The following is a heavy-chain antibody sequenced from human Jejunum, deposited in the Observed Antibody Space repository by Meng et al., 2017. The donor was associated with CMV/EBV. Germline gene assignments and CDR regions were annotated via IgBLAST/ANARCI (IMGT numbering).Heavy chain of an antibody. Sequence: QESGRGLVKPSPTLSLTWSVSGGSIGSGDYYWSWIRQPPGKGLEWIGYIHDTGSTSHNPSLKSRVDISLGTSKNQFSLTLNSVTAEDTAVYFCARGSIFVSFDSWGQGTLVTVSS. V-gene: IGHV4-30-4*08. CDR3: ARGSIFVSFDS. CDR2: IHDTGST. D-gene: IGHD3-3*01. J-gene: IGHJ4*02. CDR1: GGSIGSGDYY.